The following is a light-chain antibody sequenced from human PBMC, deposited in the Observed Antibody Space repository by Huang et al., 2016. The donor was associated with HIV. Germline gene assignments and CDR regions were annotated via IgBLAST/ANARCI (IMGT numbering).Light chain of an antibody. CDR2: WAS. J-gene: IGKJ4*01. Sequence: DIVMTQSPDSLAVSLGERATINCKASQSVLYSSNNKNYLAWYQQKTGQPPKVIIYWASTRESGVPYRFSGSGSGTDFTLTISSLQAEDVAVYYCQQYYSTPLTFGGGTKVEIK. CDR1: QSVLYSSNNKNY. V-gene: IGKV4-1*01. CDR3: QQYYSTPLT.